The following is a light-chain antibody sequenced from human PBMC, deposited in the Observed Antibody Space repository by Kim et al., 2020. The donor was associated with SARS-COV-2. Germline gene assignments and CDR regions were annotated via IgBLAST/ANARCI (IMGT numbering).Light chain of an antibody. CDR2: GAS. CDR1: QSVSSNY. J-gene: IGKJ1*01. CDR3: QQYASSVWT. V-gene: IGKV3-20*01. Sequence: SPGERATLSCRASQSVSSNYLAWYQQKPGQAPRLLIYGASSRATGIPDRFSGSGSGTDFTLTISRLEPEDFAVYYCQQYASSVWTFGQGTKVEIK.